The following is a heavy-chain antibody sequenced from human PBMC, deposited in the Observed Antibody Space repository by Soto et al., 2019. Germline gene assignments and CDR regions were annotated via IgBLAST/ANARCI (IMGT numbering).Heavy chain of an antibody. D-gene: IGHD3-3*01. J-gene: IGHJ3*02. Sequence: QVQLVQSGAEVKKPGASVKVSCKASGYTFTGYYMHWVRQAPGQGLEWMGWINPNTGGTNYAQKCQGRVTMTRNTSISKAYMELSRLRSDDTAVYYCAIALPFEARPKRPYYDFWSTAFDIWGQGTMVTVSS. V-gene: IGHV1-2*02. CDR2: INPNTGGT. CDR1: GYTFTGYY. CDR3: AIALPFEARPKRPYYDFWSTAFDI.